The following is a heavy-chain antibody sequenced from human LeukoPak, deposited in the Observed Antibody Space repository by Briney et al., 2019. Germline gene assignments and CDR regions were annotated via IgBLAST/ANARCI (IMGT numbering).Heavy chain of an antibody. J-gene: IGHJ4*02. V-gene: IGHV3-48*03. CDR2: FSSTGSTT. Sequence: GGSLRLSCAASGFTFSSCEMNWVRQAPGKGPEWVSYFSSTGSTTYYADSVKGRFTISRDNAKTSLYMQMNSLRAEDTAVYYCASYGDYSQYYFDFWGQGTVVTVSS. CDR3: ASYGDYSQYYFDF. CDR1: GFTFSSCE. D-gene: IGHD4-17*01.